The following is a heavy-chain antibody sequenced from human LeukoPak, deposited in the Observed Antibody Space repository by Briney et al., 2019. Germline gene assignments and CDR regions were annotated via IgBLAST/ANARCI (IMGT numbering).Heavy chain of an antibody. CDR3: AELGITMIGGV. D-gene: IGHD3-10*02. J-gene: IGHJ6*04. Sequence: GGSLRLSCAASGFTFSSYAMNWVRQAPGKGLEWISSISGSGDNTYYADSVKGRFTISRDNSKNSLYLQMNSLRAEDTAVYYCAELGITMIGGVWGKGTTVTISS. CDR2: ISGSGDNT. CDR1: GFTFSSYA. V-gene: IGHV3-23*01.